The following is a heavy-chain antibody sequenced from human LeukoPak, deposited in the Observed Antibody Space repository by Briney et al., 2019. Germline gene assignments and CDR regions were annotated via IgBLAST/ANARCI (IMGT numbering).Heavy chain of an antibody. CDR2: IYYSGST. Sequence: SETLSLTCTVSGGSVSSGSYYWSWIRQPPGKGLEWIGYIYYSGSTNYNPSLKSRVTISVDTSKNQFSLKLSSVTAADTAVYYCARDLPGGGAGVGAWFDPGGQGTLVTVSS. J-gene: IGHJ5*02. CDR1: GGSVSSGSYY. D-gene: IGHD3-3*01. V-gene: IGHV4-61*01. CDR3: ARDLPGGGAGVGAWFDP.